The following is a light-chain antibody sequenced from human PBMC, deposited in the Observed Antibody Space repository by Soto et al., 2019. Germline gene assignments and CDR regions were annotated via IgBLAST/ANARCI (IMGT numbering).Light chain of an antibody. V-gene: IGLV2-14*01. Sequence: QPASVSGSPGQSITISCTGTSSDVGGYNYVSWYQQHPGKAPKLMIYDVSNRPSGVSNRFSGSKSGNTASLTISGLQAEDEADYYCSSYTSSSSWVFGGGTKVTVL. CDR1: SSDVGGYNY. CDR2: DVS. J-gene: IGLJ3*02. CDR3: SSYTSSSSWV.